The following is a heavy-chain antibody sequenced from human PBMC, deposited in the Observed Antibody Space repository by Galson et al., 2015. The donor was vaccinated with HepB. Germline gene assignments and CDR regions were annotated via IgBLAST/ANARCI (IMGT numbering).Heavy chain of an antibody. CDR2: IYSGGST. J-gene: IGHJ4*02. CDR1: GFTVSSNY. CDR3: ASVQYYYDSSGYYSIYFDY. D-gene: IGHD3-22*01. V-gene: IGHV3-53*04. Sequence: YLRLSCAASGFTVSSNYMSWVRQALGKGLEWVSVIYSGGSTYYADSVKGRFTISRHNSKNTLYLQMNSLRAEDTAVYYCASVQYYYDSSGYYSIYFDYWGQGTLVTVSS.